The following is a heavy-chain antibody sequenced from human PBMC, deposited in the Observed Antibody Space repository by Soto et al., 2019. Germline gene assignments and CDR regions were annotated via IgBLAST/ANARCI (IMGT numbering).Heavy chain of an antibody. Sequence: QVQLVQSGAEVKKPGASVKVSCKASGYTFTSYGITWGRQAPGQGLEWMGWISAYNGNTNYAQKLQGRVTMTTDTSTSTAYMELRSLRSDDTAVYYCARVWGITIFGVVTHFDYWGQGTLVTVSS. CDR2: ISAYNGNT. D-gene: IGHD3-3*01. V-gene: IGHV1-18*04. CDR3: ARVWGITIFGVVTHFDY. CDR1: GYTFTSYG. J-gene: IGHJ4*02.